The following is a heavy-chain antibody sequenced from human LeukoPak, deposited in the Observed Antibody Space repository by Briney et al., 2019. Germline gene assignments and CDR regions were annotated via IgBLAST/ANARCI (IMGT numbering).Heavy chain of an antibody. CDR2: IYYSGST. D-gene: IGHD3-10*01. CDR3: ARVPLLWFGEFKYYFDY. Sequence: SETLSLTCAVYGGSFSGYYWSWFRQPPGKGLEWIGSIYYSGSTYYNPSLKSRVTISVDTSKNQFSLKLSSVTAADTAVYYCARVPLLWFGEFKYYFDYWGQGTLVTVSS. CDR1: GGSFSGYY. V-gene: IGHV4-34*01. J-gene: IGHJ4*02.